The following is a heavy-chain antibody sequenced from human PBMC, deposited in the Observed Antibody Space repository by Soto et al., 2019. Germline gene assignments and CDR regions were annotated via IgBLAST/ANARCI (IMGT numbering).Heavy chain of an antibody. V-gene: IGHV3-15*07. D-gene: IGHD1-26*01. CDR2: VKSKNDGGTT. CDR3: TTDSYTTTITFRFDY. Sequence: GGSLRLSCAASGFTFSNAWINWVRQTPGRGLEWVGRVKSKNDGGTTDFAAPVKGRFAISRDDSKNMVYLEMNSLQTADTAMYYCTTDSYTTTITFRFDYWGHGTLVTVAS. J-gene: IGHJ4*01. CDR1: GFTFSNAW.